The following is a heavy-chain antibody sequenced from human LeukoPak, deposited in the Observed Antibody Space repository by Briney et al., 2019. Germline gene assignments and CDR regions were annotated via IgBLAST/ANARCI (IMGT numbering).Heavy chain of an antibody. CDR1: GYSFSDYG. J-gene: IGHJ4*02. CDR2: IGTYNGKT. CDR3: ARDTDYGGPSFLY. D-gene: IGHD4-23*01. V-gene: IGHV1-18*01. Sequence: ASVRVSCKAAGYSFSDYGISWVRQAPGQGLEWMGWIGTYNGKTNYAHKFRGRLTLTTDTSTSSAYMELRTLTSDDTALYYCARDTDYGGPSFLYWGQGTLVTVSS.